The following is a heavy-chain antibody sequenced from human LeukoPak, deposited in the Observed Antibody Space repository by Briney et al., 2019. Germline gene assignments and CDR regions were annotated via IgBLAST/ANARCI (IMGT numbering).Heavy chain of an antibody. D-gene: IGHD3-22*01. V-gene: IGHV3-23*01. Sequence: GGTLRLSCAASGFTFSSYGMSWVRQAPGEGLEWVSAISYSGGSTYYADSVKGRFTISGDNSKNTLYLQMNRLRAEDTAVYYCAKLRSGYYYDYWGQGTLVTVSS. J-gene: IGHJ4*02. CDR1: GFTFSSYG. CDR2: ISYSGGST. CDR3: AKLRSGYYYDY.